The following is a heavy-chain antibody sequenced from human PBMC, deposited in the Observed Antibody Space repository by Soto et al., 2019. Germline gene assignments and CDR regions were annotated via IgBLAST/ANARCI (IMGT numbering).Heavy chain of an antibody. CDR3: GRHHGGHYYDGSGYTHPIPPSWGRDV. V-gene: IGHV5-51*01. CDR1: GYSFTNYW. D-gene: IGHD3-22*01. CDR2: IYPGDSDT. Sequence: GESLKISCKGSGYSFTNYWIGWVRQMPGKGLEWMAIIYPGDSDTRYSPSFQGQVTISADKSISTAYLQWSSLKASDTAMYYCGRHHGGHYYDGSGYTHPIPPSWGRDVGAKGTQVTVSS. J-gene: IGHJ6*04.